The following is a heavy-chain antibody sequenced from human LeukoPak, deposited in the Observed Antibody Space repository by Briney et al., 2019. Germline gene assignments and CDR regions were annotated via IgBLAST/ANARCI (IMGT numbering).Heavy chain of an antibody. J-gene: IGHJ6*03. CDR2: INSDGSST. CDR3: ARESSGWYYYYYYMDV. CDR1: GFTFSSYW. Sequence: GGSLRLSCAASGFTFSSYWMHWVRQAPGKGLVWVSRINSDGSSTSYADSVKGRFTISRDNAKNTLYLQMNSLRAEDTAVYYCARESSGWYYYYYYMDVWGKGTTVTVSS. D-gene: IGHD6-19*01. V-gene: IGHV3-74*01.